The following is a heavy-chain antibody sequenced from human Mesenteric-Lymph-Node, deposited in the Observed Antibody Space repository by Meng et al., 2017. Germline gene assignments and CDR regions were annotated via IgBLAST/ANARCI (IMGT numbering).Heavy chain of an antibody. CDR2: ISWNSGSI. J-gene: IGHJ4*02. Sequence: GGSLRLSCAASGFAFDDYAMHWVRQAPGKGLEWVSGISWNSGSIGYADSVKGRFTISRDNAKNSLYLQMNSLRAEDTAVYYCTITMIVAFDYWGQGNLVTVSS. CDR1: GFAFDDYA. D-gene: IGHD3-22*01. CDR3: TITMIVAFDY. V-gene: IGHV3-9*01.